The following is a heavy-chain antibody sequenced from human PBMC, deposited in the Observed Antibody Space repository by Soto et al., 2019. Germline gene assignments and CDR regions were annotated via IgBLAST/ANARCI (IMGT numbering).Heavy chain of an antibody. CDR3: ARDRYYDSSGYYPTPWFDP. V-gene: IGHV4-34*01. CDR1: GGSISGYY. CDR2: INHSGST. D-gene: IGHD3-22*01. J-gene: IGHJ5*02. Sequence: PSETLSLTCAVYGGSISGYYWSWIRQPPGKGLEWIGEINHSGSTNYNPSLKSRVTISVDTSKNQFSLKLSSVTAADTAVYYCARDRYYDSSGYYPTPWFDPWGQGTLVS.